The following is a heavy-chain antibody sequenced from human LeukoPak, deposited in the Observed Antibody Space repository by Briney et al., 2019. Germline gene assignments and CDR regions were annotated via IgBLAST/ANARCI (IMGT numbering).Heavy chain of an antibody. V-gene: IGHV1-2*02. J-gene: IGHJ6*02. CDR3: ASSYGDFWSGYSGMDV. D-gene: IGHD3-3*01. CDR1: GYTFTGYY. CDR2: INPNSGGT. Sequence: ASVKVSCKASGYTFTGYYMHWVRQAPGQGLEWMGWINPNSGGTNYAQKFQGRVTMTRDTSISTAYMELRSLRSDDTAVYYCASSYGDFWSGYSGMDVWGQGTTVSVSS.